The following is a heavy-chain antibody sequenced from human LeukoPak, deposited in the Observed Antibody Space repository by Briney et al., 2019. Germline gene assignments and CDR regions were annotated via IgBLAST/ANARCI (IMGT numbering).Heavy chain of an antibody. Sequence: GGSXRLSCAAXXXXXXXXXXXXVXXXXXXXXXXVXXIXSKXDGGXIXYAGXVKGRXTISRDDSKNTLYLQLNTLKTEXTAVYYCTTAVAGVITFDYWGQGTLVTVSS. J-gene: IGHJ4*02. CDR2: IXSKXDGGXI. D-gene: IGHD6-19*01. V-gene: IGHV3-15*01. CDR1: XXXXXXXX. CDR3: TTAVAGVITFDY.